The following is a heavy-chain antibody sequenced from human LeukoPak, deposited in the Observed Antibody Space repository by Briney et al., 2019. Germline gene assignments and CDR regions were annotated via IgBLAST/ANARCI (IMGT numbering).Heavy chain of an antibody. Sequence: GGSLRLSCAASGFTFSSYGMSWVREAPGRGLEWVAATSSSDAGTYHADSVRGRFTISRDNSKNTLYLQMNSLRAEDAAVYFCAKAPVTSCRGAYCYPFDSWGQGTLVTVSS. J-gene: IGHJ4*02. D-gene: IGHD2-21*01. CDR3: AKAPVTSCRGAYCYPFDS. CDR1: GFTFSSYG. CDR2: TSSSDAGT. V-gene: IGHV3-23*01.